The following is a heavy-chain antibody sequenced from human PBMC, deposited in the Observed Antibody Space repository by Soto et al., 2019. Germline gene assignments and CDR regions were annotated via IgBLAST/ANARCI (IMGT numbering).Heavy chain of an antibody. V-gene: IGHV5-51*01. CDR2: IYPGDSDT. Sequence: GESLKISCKGSGYSFTSYWIGWVRQMPGKGLEWMGIIYPGDSDTRYSPSFQGQVTISADKSISTAYLQWSSLKASDTAMYYCARQDYYGSGSYLVPNFDYWGQGTLVTVSS. J-gene: IGHJ4*02. CDR1: GYSFTSYW. CDR3: ARQDYYGSGSYLVPNFDY. D-gene: IGHD3-10*01.